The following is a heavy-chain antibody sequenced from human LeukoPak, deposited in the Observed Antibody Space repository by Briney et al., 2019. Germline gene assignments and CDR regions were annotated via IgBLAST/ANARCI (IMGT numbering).Heavy chain of an antibody. Sequence: SGGSLSLSCAAPGFTFSNYWMSWVRQAPGKGLEWVANIKEDGSEKYYVDSVKGRFTISRDNARNSLYLQMNSLRAEDTAVYYCASGRQLGYWGQGTLVTVSS. V-gene: IGHV3-7*01. D-gene: IGHD6-13*01. CDR3: ASGRQLGY. J-gene: IGHJ4*02. CDR1: GFTFSNYW. CDR2: IKEDGSEK.